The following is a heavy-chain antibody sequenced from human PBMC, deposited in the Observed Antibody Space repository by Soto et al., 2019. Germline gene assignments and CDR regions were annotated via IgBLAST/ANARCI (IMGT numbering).Heavy chain of an antibody. CDR1: GFTFSDSY. Sequence: PGGSLRLSCEASGFTFSDSYMTWIRQAPGKGLEWVSYISSTKTYINYADSVKGRFTISRDNAKNSLYLQMNSLRAEDTAVYYCARLGGTGTVDYWGQGTLVTVSS. D-gene: IGHD1-1*01. CDR2: ISSTKTYI. V-gene: IGHV3-11*06. CDR3: ARLGGTGTVDY. J-gene: IGHJ4*02.